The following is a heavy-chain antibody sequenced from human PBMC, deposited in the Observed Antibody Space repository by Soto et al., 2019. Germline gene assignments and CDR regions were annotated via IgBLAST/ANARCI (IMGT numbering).Heavy chain of an antibody. D-gene: IGHD2-8*01. CDR2: IYSGGTT. V-gene: IGHV3-66*01. J-gene: IGHJ5*02. Sequence: GGSLRLSCTASGFTVSSSYMSWVRQAPGNGLEWLSVIYSGGTTFYADSARGRFTISRDNIKNTLFLQMNSLRVEDTAVYYCARALRYCTPNNCPTTWGQGTQVTVSS. CDR3: ARALRYCTPNNCPTT. CDR1: GFTVSSSY.